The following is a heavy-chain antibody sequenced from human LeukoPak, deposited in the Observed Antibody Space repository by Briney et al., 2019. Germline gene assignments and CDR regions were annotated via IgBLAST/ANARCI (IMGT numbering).Heavy chain of an antibody. CDR3: ARDYNYIYDY. CDR1: VYTFTTYG. Sequence: ASVNVSCKASVYTFTTYGISWVRQAPGQGLEWMGWISGYNGNTNYAQKFQGRVTVTTDTSTSTAYMELRSLRSDDTAVYYCARDYNYIYDYWGQGTLVTVSS. J-gene: IGHJ4*02. V-gene: IGHV1-18*01. CDR2: ISGYNGNT. D-gene: IGHD1-1*01.